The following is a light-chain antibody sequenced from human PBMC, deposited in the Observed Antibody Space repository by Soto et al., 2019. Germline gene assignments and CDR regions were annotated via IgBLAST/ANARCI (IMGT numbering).Light chain of an antibody. J-gene: IGKJ3*01. V-gene: IGKV3-20*01. CDR2: GAS. CDR1: QSVTSSY. Sequence: EIVSTQSPGTLSLSPGERATLSCRASQSVTSSYLAWYQQKPGQAPSLLIYGASSRATGIPDRFSGSGSGTDFTLTISRLEPEDFAVYYCQQYGSSPFTFGPGTKVDIK. CDR3: QQYGSSPFT.